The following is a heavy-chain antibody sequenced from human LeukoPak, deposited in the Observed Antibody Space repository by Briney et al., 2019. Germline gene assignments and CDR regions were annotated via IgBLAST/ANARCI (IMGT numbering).Heavy chain of an antibody. J-gene: IGHJ4*02. CDR2: ISSSSGI. CDR1: GFTFSTYS. V-gene: IGHV3-48*02. D-gene: IGHD4-23*01. CDR3: AFQDGGIVY. Sequence: GGSLRLSCAASGFTFSTYSLNWVRQAPGKGLEWVSYISSSSGIIYADSVKGRCTVSRDNAKNSLYLQMNSLRDDDTGVYYCAFQDGGIVYWGQGTLVTDSS.